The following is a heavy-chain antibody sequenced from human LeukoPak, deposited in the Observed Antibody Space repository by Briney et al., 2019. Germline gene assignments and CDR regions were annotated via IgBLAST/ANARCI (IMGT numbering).Heavy chain of an antibody. Sequence: ASVKVSCKASGYTFTSYGISWVRQAPGQGLEWMGWINPNSGGTNYAQKFQGRVTMTRDTSISTAYMELSRLRSDDTAVYYCARGPHERSSYPDDWGQGTLVTVSS. J-gene: IGHJ4*02. CDR1: GYTFTSYG. D-gene: IGHD3-16*02. V-gene: IGHV1-2*02. CDR3: ARGPHERSSYPDD. CDR2: INPNSGGT.